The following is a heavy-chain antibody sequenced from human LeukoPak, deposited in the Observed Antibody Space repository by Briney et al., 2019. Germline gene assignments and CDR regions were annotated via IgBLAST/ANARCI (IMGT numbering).Heavy chain of an antibody. CDR3: ARDKFPLVGATGDDAFDI. CDR1: GGSISSYY. Sequence: SETLSLTCTVSGGSISSYYWSWIRQPPGKGLEWIGYIYYSGSTNYNPSLKSRVTISVDKSKNQFSLKLSSVTAADTAVYYCARDKFPLVGATGDDAFDIWGQGTMVAVSS. D-gene: IGHD1-26*01. CDR2: IYYSGST. V-gene: IGHV4-59*12. J-gene: IGHJ3*02.